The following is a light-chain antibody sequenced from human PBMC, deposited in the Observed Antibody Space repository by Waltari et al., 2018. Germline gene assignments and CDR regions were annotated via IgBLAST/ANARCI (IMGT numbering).Light chain of an antibody. CDR1: QSISNW. J-gene: IGKJ4*01. V-gene: IGKV1-5*03. CDR2: KAS. CDR3: QQYNSYSLLT. Sequence: DIQMTQSPSTLSASVGDSFTITCRASQSISNWLAWYQQKPGKAPKLLIYKASTLESGVPSRFSGSGSGTEFTLTISSLQPDDFATYYCQQYNSYSLLTFGGGTKVEIK.